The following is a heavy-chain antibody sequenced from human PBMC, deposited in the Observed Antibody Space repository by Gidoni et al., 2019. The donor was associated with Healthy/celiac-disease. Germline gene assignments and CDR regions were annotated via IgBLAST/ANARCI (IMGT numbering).Heavy chain of an antibody. D-gene: IGHD6-19*01. CDR1: GFTFSSYG. Sequence: QVQRVESGGGVVQPGRSLRLSCAASGFTFSSYGMHWVRQAPGKGLEWVAVIWYDGSNKYYADSVKGRFTISRDNSKNTLYLQMNSLRAEDTAVYYCARDAFEQWLANWGQGTLVTVSS. V-gene: IGHV3-33*01. CDR3: ARDAFEQWLAN. CDR2: IWYDGSNK. J-gene: IGHJ4*02.